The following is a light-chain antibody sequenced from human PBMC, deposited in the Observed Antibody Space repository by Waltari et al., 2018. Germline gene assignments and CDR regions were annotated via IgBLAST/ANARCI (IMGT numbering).Light chain of an antibody. J-gene: IGKJ2*01. CDR3: QQYNSYLYT. CDR2: KAS. CDR1: QSISSW. Sequence: DIQMTQSPSTPPASVGDRVTITCRASQSISSWLAWYQQKPGKAPKLLIYKASSLESGVPSRFSGSGSGTEFTLTISSLQPDDFATYYCQQYNSYLYTFGQGTKLEIK. V-gene: IGKV1-5*03.